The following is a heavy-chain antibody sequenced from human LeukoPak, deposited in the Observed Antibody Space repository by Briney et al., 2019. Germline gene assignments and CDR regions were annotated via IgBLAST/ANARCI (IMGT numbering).Heavy chain of an antibody. CDR2: ISGSGGST. CDR3: AKFGDILTGYPYYFDY. J-gene: IGHJ4*02. Sequence: GGSLRLSCAASGFTFSSYGMSWVRQAPGKGLGWVSGISGSGGSTYYADSVKGRFTISRDNSKNTLYLQMNSLRAEDTAVYYCAKFGDILTGYPYYFDYWGQGTLVTVSS. D-gene: IGHD3-9*01. V-gene: IGHV3-23*01. CDR1: GFTFSSYG.